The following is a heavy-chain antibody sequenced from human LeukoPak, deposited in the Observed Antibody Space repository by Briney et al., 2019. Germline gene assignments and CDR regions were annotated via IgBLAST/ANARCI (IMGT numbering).Heavy chain of an antibody. V-gene: IGHV4-34*12. J-gene: IGHJ5*02. CDR3: ARVARYFDWLGANWFDH. CDR1: GGSFRGYY. D-gene: IGHD3-9*01. CDR2: IIHSGRI. Sequence: SETLSLTCAVYGGSFRGYYWSWIRQPPGEGLECIGEIIHSGRINYNTSPKCRVTISVDTSKYQFSLTLSCVTAGDTAVYYCARVARYFDWLGANWFDHWGQGTLVTVSS.